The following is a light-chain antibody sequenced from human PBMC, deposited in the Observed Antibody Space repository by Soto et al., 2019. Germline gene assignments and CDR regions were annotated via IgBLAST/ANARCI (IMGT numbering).Light chain of an antibody. CDR1: QSVSSD. V-gene: IGKV3-15*01. Sequence: IGITKSAITVSVSPGDRATLSCRASQSVSSDLAWYQHKPGQTPRLLIFGASTRATGIPARFSGSGSGTEFTLTISSLQSEDFAVYYCQQYNDWPPAFGQRTKVDI. J-gene: IGKJ1*01. CDR2: GAS. CDR3: QQYNDWPPA.